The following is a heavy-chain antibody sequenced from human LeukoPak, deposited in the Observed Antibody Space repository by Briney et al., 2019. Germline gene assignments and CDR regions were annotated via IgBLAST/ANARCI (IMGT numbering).Heavy chain of an antibody. Sequence: SETLSLTCTVSGGSISSSSYYWGWIRQPPGKGLEWIGSIYYSGSTYYNPSLKSRVTISVDTSKNQFSLKLSSVTAADTAVYYCARVGATITGTLYYYYYMDVWGKGTTVTVSS. J-gene: IGHJ6*03. CDR3: ARVGATITGTLYYYYYMDV. CDR2: IYYSGST. CDR1: GGSISSSSYY. V-gene: IGHV4-39*07. D-gene: IGHD1-7*01.